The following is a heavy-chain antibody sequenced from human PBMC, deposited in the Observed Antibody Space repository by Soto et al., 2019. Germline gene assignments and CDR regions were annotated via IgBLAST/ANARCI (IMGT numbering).Heavy chain of an antibody. Sequence: SETLSLTCAVSGYSISSGYYWCWSRQPPGKGLEWIGSIYHSGSTYYNPSLNSRVTISVDTSKNQFSLKLSSVTAADTAVYYCARVYYDSVAYYYDYFDYWGQGTLVTVSS. CDR3: ARVYYDSVAYYYDYFDY. CDR2: IYHSGST. J-gene: IGHJ4*02. CDR1: GYSISSGYY. V-gene: IGHV4-38-2*01. D-gene: IGHD3-22*01.